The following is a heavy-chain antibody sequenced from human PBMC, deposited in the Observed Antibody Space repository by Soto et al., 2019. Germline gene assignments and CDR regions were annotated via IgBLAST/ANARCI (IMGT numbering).Heavy chain of an antibody. D-gene: IGHD1-26*01. CDR3: ARVRGGSQYFYYYGMDV. Sequence: SETLSLTCGVYGGSFSGYVWSWIRQPPGKGLEWIGEINHSGSTNHNPSLKSRVIISVETSKNQFSLKLSSVSAADTAVYYCARVRGGSQYFYYYGMDVWGQGTTVTVSS. V-gene: IGHV4-34*01. CDR2: INHSGST. J-gene: IGHJ6*02. CDR1: GGSFSGYV.